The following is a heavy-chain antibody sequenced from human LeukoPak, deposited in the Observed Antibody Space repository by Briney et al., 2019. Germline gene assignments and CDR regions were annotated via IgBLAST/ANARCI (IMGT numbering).Heavy chain of an antibody. CDR2: IYYSGIT. CDR3: ARLHYDSSGYYYFDY. CDR1: GCSINSDY. D-gene: IGHD3-22*01. Sequence: SETRSLTWTVPGCSINSDYWSWIRQPPGKGLEWIGDIYYSGITNYNPSLKSRVTISVDTSKNQFSLKLSSVTAADTAVYYCARLHYDSSGYYYFDYWGQGTLVTVSS. J-gene: IGHJ4*02. V-gene: IGHV4-59*08.